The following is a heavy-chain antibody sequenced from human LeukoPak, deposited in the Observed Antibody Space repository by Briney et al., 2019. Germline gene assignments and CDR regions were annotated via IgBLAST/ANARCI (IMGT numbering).Heavy chain of an antibody. J-gene: IGHJ3*02. CDR2: IYSGGTT. D-gene: IGHD4-23*01. CDR3: ARDADYGGSPDAFDI. V-gene: IGHV3-53*01. CDR1: GFTVGSNH. Sequence: GGSLRLSCAASGFTVGSNHMSWVRQAPGKGLNWVSIIYSGGTTYYADSVKGRFTISRDNSKNTLYLQMNSLRAEDTAVYYCARDADYGGSPDAFDIWGRGTIVTVSS.